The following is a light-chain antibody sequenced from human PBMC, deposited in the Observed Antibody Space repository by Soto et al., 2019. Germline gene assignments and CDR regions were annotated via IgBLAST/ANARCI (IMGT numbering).Light chain of an antibody. CDR1: QSVNNF. Sequence: VLTQSPATLSLSPGERATRACRSSQSVNNFLAWYQQKPGQTPRLLIYDASKRATGIPGRFSGSGSGTDFSLTISSLEPEDCAVYYCQQRSNWPPALSFGGGTKVDIK. CDR2: DAS. J-gene: IGKJ4*01. V-gene: IGKV3-11*01. CDR3: QQRSNWPPALS.